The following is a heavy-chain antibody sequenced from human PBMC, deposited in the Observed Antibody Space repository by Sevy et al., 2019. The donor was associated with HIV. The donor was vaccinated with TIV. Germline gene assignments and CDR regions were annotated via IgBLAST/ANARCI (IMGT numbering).Heavy chain of an antibody. J-gene: IGHJ2*01. V-gene: IGHV3-23*01. CDR2: ISGGCGGT. D-gene: IGHD6-13*01. Sequence: GGSLRLSCAASGFTFNNYAMSWVRQAPGQGLEGKGLEWVSTISGGCGGTCYADFVRGRVTISRDNSKNTQYLQVNSLGVEDTAGYYCAKHYIHDIADGWYFDLWGRGTLVTVSS. CDR3: AKHYIHDIADGWYFDL. CDR1: GFTFNNYA.